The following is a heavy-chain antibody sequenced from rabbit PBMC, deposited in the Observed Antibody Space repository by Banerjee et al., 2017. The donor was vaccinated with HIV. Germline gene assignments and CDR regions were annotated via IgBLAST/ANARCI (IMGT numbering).Heavy chain of an antibody. Sequence: QEQLVESGGGLVQPEGSLQLSCTASGFSFSDKAVMCWVRQAPGKGLEWISCIAGSSSGFTYSATWAKGRFTCSKTSSTTVTLQMTSLTAADTATYFCARDLTGVIGWNFGWWGPGTLVTVS. CDR3: ARDLTGVIGWNFGW. V-gene: IGHV1S45*01. J-gene: IGHJ6*01. CDR1: GFSFSDKAV. D-gene: IGHD4-1*01. CDR2: IAGSSSGFT.